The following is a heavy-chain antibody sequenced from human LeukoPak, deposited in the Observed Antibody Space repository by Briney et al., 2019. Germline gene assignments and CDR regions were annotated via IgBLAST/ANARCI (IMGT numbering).Heavy chain of an antibody. CDR2: IYYSGST. Sequence: PSETLSLTCAVYGGSFSGYYWSWIRQPPGKGLEWIGYIYYSGSTNYNPSLKSRVTISVDTSKSQFSLKLSSVTAADTAVYYCARDRRTITSKTFDPWGQGTLVTVSS. CDR1: GGSFSGYY. V-gene: IGHV4-59*01. D-gene: IGHD3-10*01. J-gene: IGHJ5*02. CDR3: ARDRRTITSKTFDP.